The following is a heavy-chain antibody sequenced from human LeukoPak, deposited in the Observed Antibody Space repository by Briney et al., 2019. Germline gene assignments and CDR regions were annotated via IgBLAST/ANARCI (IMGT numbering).Heavy chain of an antibody. J-gene: IGHJ4*02. CDR3: AGSWVHYDFWSGYLV. CDR2: INHSGST. Sequence: SETLSLTCAVYGGSFSGYYWSWIRQPPGKGLEWIGEINHSGSTNYNPSLKSRVTISVDTSKNQFSLKLSSVTAADTAVYYCAGSWVHYDFWSGYLVWGQGTLVTVSS. V-gene: IGHV4-34*01. D-gene: IGHD3-3*01. CDR1: GGSFSGYY.